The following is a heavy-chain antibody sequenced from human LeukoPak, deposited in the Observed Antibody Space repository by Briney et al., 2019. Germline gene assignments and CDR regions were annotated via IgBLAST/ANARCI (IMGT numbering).Heavy chain of an antibody. J-gene: IGHJ4*02. D-gene: IGHD5-24*01. CDR1: GGSISSYY. CDR2: VYYTGST. Sequence: SETLSLTCTVSGGSISSYYWSWIRQPPGKGLEWIGYVYYTGSTNYNPSLKSRVTMSVDASKNQFSLKLDSVTAADTAVYYCAEYIRRSGTYNFDFWGQGTLVTVSS. V-gene: IGHV4-59*13. CDR3: AEYIRRSGTYNFDF.